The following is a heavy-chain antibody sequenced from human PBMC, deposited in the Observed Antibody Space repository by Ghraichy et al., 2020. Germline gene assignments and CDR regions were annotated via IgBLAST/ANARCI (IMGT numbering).Heavy chain of an antibody. J-gene: IGHJ4*02. D-gene: IGHD4-23*01. CDR1: GFSFSNYW. V-gene: IGHV3-7*01. CDR3: ARGFTTGVDYFDY. Sequence: GRSLRLSCAVSGFSFSNYWMTWVRQAPGKGLEWVANIKQDGSEKYYVDSVKGRFTISRDNARNSLYLQMNSLRAEDTAVYYCARGFTTGVDYFDYWGQGNLVTVSP. CDR2: IKQDGSEK.